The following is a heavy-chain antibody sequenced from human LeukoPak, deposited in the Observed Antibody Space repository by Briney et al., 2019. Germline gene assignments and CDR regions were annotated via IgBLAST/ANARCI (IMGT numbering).Heavy chain of an antibody. CDR3: AKDLLANPEYYYYYMDV. D-gene: IGHD2-15*01. CDR2: ISGSGGST. CDR1: GFTFSSYW. Sequence: GGSLRLSCAASGFTFSSYWMSWVRQAPGKGLEWVSAISGSGGSTYYADSVKGRFTISRDNSKNTLYLQMNSLRAEDTAVYYCAKDLLANPEYYYYYMDVWGKGTTVTVSS. V-gene: IGHV3-23*01. J-gene: IGHJ6*03.